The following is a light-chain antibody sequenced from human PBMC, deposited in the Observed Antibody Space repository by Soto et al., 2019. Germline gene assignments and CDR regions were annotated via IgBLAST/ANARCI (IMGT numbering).Light chain of an antibody. CDR3: SSFTSINTWV. J-gene: IGLJ3*02. V-gene: IGLV2-14*01. CDR2: EVS. Sequence: QSVLTQPAPVSGSPGQSITISCTGTSSDVGGYNYVSWYQQHPGKAPKLMIYEVSNRPSGVSNRFSGSKSGNTASLTIPGLQAEDEADYYCSSFTSINTWVFGGGTKVTVL. CDR1: SSDVGGYNY.